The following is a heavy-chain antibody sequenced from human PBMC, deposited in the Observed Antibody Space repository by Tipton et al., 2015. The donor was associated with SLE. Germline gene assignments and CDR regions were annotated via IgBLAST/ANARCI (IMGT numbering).Heavy chain of an antibody. CDR2: IYYSGST. J-gene: IGHJ6*02. V-gene: IGHV4-59*08. CDR1: GGSFSSHY. D-gene: IGHD3-16*02. Sequence: TLSLTCTVSGGSFSSHYWSWIRQPPGKGLEWIGYIYYSGSTNYNPSLKSRVTISVDTSKNQFSLKLNSVSAADTAVYYCARSLGGLIVIGYHGMDVWGQGTTVTVSS. CDR3: ARSLGGLIVIGYHGMDV.